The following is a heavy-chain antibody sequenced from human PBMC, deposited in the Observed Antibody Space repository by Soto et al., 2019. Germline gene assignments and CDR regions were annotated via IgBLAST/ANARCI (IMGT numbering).Heavy chain of an antibody. D-gene: IGHD2-21*02. CDR2: MYNTGST. CDR3: ARDLWGYCGTDCYPLDV. J-gene: IGHJ6*02. Sequence: QVQLQESGPGLVKPSETLSLTCTVSGGTISRYYWSWIRQPPGKGLEWIGYMYNTGSTVYNPSFKSRVPISVDTSKNQFSLKPNSVTAADTTVYYCARDLWGYCGTDCYPLDVWGQGTTVTVSS. CDR1: GGTISRYY. V-gene: IGHV4-59*01.